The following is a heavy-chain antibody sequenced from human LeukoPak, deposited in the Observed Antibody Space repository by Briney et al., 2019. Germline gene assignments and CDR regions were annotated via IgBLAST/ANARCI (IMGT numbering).Heavy chain of an antibody. Sequence: GASVKVSCKASGYTFINHAIHWVRQAPGQGLDWMGWINIGNGNTKYSQNFQGRITITRDTSATTVYMDLSSLRSEDTAVYYCARRLGRSFDYWGQGTLVTVSS. D-gene: IGHD2-21*01. CDR2: INIGNGNT. CDR1: GYTFINHA. CDR3: ARRLGRSFDY. J-gene: IGHJ4*02. V-gene: IGHV1-3*04.